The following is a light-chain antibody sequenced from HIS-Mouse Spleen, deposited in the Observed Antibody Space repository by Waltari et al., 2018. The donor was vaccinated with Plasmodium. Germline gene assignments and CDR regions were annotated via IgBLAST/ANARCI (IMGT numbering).Light chain of an antibody. CDR1: KFGAKY. Sequence: SYELTQPPSVSVSPGQTASITCSGAKFGAKYVCWYQQKPGQSPVLVIYPDSKRPSGIPERFSGSNSGNTATLTISGTQAMDEADYYCQAWDSSTVVFGGGTKLTVL. J-gene: IGLJ2*01. CDR3: QAWDSSTVV. CDR2: PDS. V-gene: IGLV3-1*01.